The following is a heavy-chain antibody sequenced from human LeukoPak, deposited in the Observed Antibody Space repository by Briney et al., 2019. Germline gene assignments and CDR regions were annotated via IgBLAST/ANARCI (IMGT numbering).Heavy chain of an antibody. D-gene: IGHD6-13*01. J-gene: IGHJ4*02. CDR2: IYHSGST. CDR1: GGSISSGGYS. Sequence: SETLSLTCAVSGGSISSGGYSWSWIRQPPGKGLEWIGYIYHSGSTYYNPSLKSRVTISVDRSKNQFSPKLSSVTAADTAVYYCARVSSSWYFDYWGQGTLVTVSS. V-gene: IGHV4-30-2*01. CDR3: ARVSSSWYFDY.